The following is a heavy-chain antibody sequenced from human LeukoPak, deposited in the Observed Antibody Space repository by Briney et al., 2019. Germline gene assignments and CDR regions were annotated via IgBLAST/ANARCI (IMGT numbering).Heavy chain of an antibody. J-gene: IGHJ3*02. CDR1: GGSISSYY. D-gene: IGHD5-24*01. Sequence: SETLSLTCTVSGGSISSYYWSWIRQPPGKGLEWIGYIYYSGSTNYNPPLKSRVTISVDTSKNQFSLKLSSVTAADTAVYYCARVAAVEMATLPGAFDIWGQGTMVTVSS. V-gene: IGHV4-59*01. CDR3: ARVAAVEMATLPGAFDI. CDR2: IYYSGST.